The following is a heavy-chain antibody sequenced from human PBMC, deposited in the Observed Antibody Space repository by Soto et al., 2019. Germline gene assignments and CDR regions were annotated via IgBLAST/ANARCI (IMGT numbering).Heavy chain of an antibody. D-gene: IGHD2-2*02. CDR2: IYYSGST. CDR3: VRVGRHCTSTSCYTFDY. Sequence: QLQLQESGPGLVKPSETLSLTCTVSGGSISSSSYYWGWIRQPPGKGLEWIGNIYYSGSTYYNPSLKSRVTISVDTSKNQFSLRLSSVTAADTAVFYCVRVGRHCTSTSCYTFDYWGQGTLVTVSS. CDR1: GGSISSSSYY. J-gene: IGHJ4*02. V-gene: IGHV4-39*01.